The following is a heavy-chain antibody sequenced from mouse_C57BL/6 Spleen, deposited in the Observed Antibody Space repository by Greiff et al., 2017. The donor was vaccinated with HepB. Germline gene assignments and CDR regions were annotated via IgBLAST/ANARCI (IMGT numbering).Heavy chain of an antibody. J-gene: IGHJ2*01. CDR2: IYPGSGST. Sequence: QVQLQQPGAELVKPGASVKMSCKASGYTFTSYWITWVKQRPGQGLEWIGDIYPGSGSTNYNEKFKSKATLTVDTSSSTAYMQLSSLTSEDSAVYYGARSGYYGNSIDYWGQGTTLTVSS. V-gene: IGHV1-55*01. CDR3: ARSGYYGNSIDY. CDR1: GYTFTSYW. D-gene: IGHD1-1*01.